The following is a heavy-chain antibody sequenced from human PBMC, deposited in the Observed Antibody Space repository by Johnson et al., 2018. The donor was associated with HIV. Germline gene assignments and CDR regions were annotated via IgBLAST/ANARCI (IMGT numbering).Heavy chain of an antibody. D-gene: IGHD3-10*01. CDR1: GFTFSSYA. V-gene: IGHV3-30*04. CDR3: YCTEHVGAGSESKGTFDA. CDR2: ISFDVNLK. Sequence: QVQLVESGGGVVQPGRSLRLSCVASGFTFSSYAMHWVRQAPGKGLEWVAVISFDVNLKKYADSVKGRFTISRDNSKNTLYLQMTSLRQDDTAVYSCYCTEHVGAGSESKGTFDAWGKGTMVTVSS. J-gene: IGHJ3*01.